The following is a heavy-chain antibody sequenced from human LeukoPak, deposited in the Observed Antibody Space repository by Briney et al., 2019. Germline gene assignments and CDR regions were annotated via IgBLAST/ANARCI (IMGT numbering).Heavy chain of an antibody. Sequence: GGSLRLSCAASGFTFSSYGMHWVRQAPGKGLGWVAVISYDGSNKYYADSVKGRFTISRDDSKNSLYLQMNSLRAEDTALYYCAKDKGYSSSWYLDYWGQGTLVTVSS. D-gene: IGHD6-13*01. CDR3: AKDKGYSSSWYLDY. V-gene: IGHV3-30*18. CDR2: ISYDGSNK. J-gene: IGHJ4*02. CDR1: GFTFSSYG.